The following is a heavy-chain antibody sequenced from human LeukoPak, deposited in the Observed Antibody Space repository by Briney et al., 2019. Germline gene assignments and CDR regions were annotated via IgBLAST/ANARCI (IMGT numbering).Heavy chain of an antibody. CDR3: ARPDTIGRSGSFSS. J-gene: IGHJ4*02. CDR2: INPYSGGT. Sequence: ASVKVSCKASGYSLTGYYIHWVRQAPGQGLEWVGWINPYSGGTNLAQNFQGRVTLTRDTSLNTAYMEMTSLTTDDTAVYYCARPDTIGRSGSFSSWGQGTLVTVSS. D-gene: IGHD3-10*01. V-gene: IGHV1-2*02. CDR1: GYSLTGYY.